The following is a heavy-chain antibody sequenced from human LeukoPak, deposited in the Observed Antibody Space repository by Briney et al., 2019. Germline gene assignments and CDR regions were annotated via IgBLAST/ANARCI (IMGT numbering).Heavy chain of an antibody. D-gene: IGHD3-9*01. CDR1: GFTFSSYA. V-gene: IGHV3-30-3*01. J-gene: IGHJ4*02. CDR3: ARTMETSLTGLDY. CDR2: ISYDGSNK. Sequence: GRSLRLSCAASGFTFSSYAMHWVRQAPGKGLEWVAVISYDGSNKYYADSVKGRFTISRDNSKNTLYLQMNSLRAEDTAVYYCARTMETSLTGLDYWGQGTLVTVSS.